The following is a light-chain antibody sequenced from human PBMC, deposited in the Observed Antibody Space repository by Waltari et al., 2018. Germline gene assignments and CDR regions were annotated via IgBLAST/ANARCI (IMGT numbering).Light chain of an antibody. Sequence: SYVVTQPPSVSVAPGETATITCGGDNIGTYSVQWYQQKAGQAPDLVIFYARDRPSGFPDRFSGSNSGNTATLTISRVEAGDEARYYCHVWHPHVDPGVFGTGTEVTVL. CDR1: NIGTYS. CDR2: YAR. J-gene: IGLJ1*01. CDR3: HVWHPHVDPGV. V-gene: IGLV3-21*04.